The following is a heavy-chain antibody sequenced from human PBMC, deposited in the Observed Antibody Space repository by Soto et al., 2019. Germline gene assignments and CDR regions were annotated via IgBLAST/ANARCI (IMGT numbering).Heavy chain of an antibody. CDR1: GFTFSSYA. J-gene: IGHJ1*01. D-gene: IGHD3-3*01. CDR2: ISGSGGST. CDR3: AKIFAGYDFWSGYYYSEYFQH. Sequence: GGSLRLSCAASGFTFSSYAMSWVRQAPGKGLEWVSAISGSGGSTYYADSVKGRFTISRDNSKNTLYLQMNSLRAEDTAVYYCAKIFAGYDFWSGYYYSEYFQHWGQGTLVTVSS. V-gene: IGHV3-23*01.